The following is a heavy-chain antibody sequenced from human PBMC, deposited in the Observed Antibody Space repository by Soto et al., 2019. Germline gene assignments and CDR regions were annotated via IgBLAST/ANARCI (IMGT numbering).Heavy chain of an antibody. Sequence: QVQLVQSGAEVKKPGASVKVSCKASGYTFTSYGISWVRQAPGQGLEWMGWISAYNGNTNYAQKLQGRGTMTRDTSTSTAYMERRSLRSDDTAVYYCARDDVAAVGLGAFDIWGQGTMVTVSS. CDR3: ARDDVAAVGLGAFDI. D-gene: IGHD6-13*01. CDR2: ISAYNGNT. J-gene: IGHJ3*02. V-gene: IGHV1-18*01. CDR1: GYTFTSYG.